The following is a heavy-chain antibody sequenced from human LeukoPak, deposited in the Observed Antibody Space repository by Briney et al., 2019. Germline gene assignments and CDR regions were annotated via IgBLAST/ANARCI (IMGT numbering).Heavy chain of an antibody. J-gene: IGHJ4*02. CDR1: GYTFTGYF. V-gene: IGHV1-2*02. CDR3: ARVSAYDSGSDY. D-gene: IGHD5-12*01. Sequence: ASVKVSCKASGYTFTGYFLHWVRQAPGQGLEWLGWVNPHSGGTNYAQKFQGRVTMTRDTSISTAYMELSRLTSDDTAVYYCARVSAYDSGSDYWGQGTLDTVSS. CDR2: VNPHSGGT.